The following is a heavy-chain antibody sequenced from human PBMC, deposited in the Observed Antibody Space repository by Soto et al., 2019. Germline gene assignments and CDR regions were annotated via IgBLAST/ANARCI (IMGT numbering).Heavy chain of an antibody. J-gene: IGHJ6*02. CDR1: RDSFSSNSVA. CDR3: ARTRVYDSYNYYGMAV. CDR2: TYYRSKWYN. V-gene: IGHV6-1*01. D-gene: IGHD3-3*01. Sequence: PSQTLSLTCAISRDSFSSNSVALNWIRQSPSRGLEWLGRTYYRSKWYNDYAITVKSRITINPDTSKNQFSLQLNSVTPEDTAVYFCARTRVYDSYNYYGMAVWGQGTTVTVSS.